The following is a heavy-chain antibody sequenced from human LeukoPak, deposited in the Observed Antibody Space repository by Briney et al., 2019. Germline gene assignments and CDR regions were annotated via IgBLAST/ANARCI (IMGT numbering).Heavy chain of an antibody. V-gene: IGHV3-23*01. CDR3: AKGITETGRGYFDY. D-gene: IGHD6-13*01. J-gene: IGHJ4*02. CDR2: ISGSGGST. CDR1: GGSISSYY. Sequence: ETLSLTCTVSGGSISSYYWSWIRQPPGKGLEWVSVISGSGGSTYYAESVKGRFTISRDNSKNTLYLQMNSLRAEDTAVYYCAKGITETGRGYFDYWGQGTLVTVSS.